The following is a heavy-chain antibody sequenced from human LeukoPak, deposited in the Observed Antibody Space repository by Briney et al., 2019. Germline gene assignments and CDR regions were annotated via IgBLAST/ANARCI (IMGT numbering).Heavy chain of an antibody. Sequence: SETLSLTCTVSGGSISSSSYYWGWIRQPPGRGLEWLGSIYYSGKTYYSPSLMSRVTISVDTSKNQFSLNLSSVTAADTAVYYCARAPHFFDTSGSRYYFDYWGQGALVTVSS. D-gene: IGHD3-22*01. CDR2: IYYSGKT. CDR1: GGSISSSSYY. J-gene: IGHJ4*02. CDR3: ARAPHFFDTSGSRYYFDY. V-gene: IGHV4-39*07.